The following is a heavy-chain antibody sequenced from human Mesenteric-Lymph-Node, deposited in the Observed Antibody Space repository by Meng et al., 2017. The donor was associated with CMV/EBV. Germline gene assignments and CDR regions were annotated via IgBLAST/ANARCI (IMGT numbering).Heavy chain of an antibody. J-gene: IGHJ6*02. CDR2: IYSGGST. CDR1: GFTVSSNY. V-gene: IGHV3-53*01. Sequence: GESLKISCAASGFTVSSNYMSWVRQAPGKGLEWVSVIYSGGSTYCADAVKGRFTISRDNSKNTLYLQMNSLRAEDTAVYYCARNPIKAAAGYYYYYGMDVWGQGTTVTVSS. CDR3: ARNPIKAAAGYYYYYGMDV. D-gene: IGHD6-13*01.